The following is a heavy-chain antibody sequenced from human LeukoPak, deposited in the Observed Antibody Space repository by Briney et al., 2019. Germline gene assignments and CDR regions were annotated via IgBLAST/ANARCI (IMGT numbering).Heavy chain of an antibody. D-gene: IGHD2-21*01. CDR2: LNWNGGRT. J-gene: IGHJ3*02. V-gene: IGHV3-20*04. CDR3: AGGVVGAFDI. CDR1: GFTFDDYA. Sequence: GGSLRLSCAASGFTFDDYAMRWVRQGPGKGVEWVSGLNWNGGRTVYADSVQGGFTIYRDKAKKSLYLQMNSLRAEDTALYYCAGGVVGAFDIWGQGTMVTVSS.